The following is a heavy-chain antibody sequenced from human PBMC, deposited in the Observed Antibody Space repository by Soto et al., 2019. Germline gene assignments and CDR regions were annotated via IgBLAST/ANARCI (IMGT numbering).Heavy chain of an antibody. CDR3: ATFIFCSSTSCYGSEVGY. J-gene: IGHJ4*02. Sequence: EVQLLESGGGLVQPGGSLRLSCAASGFTFSSYGMSWVRQAPGKGLEWVSAISQSGGNTYYADSVKGRFAISRDNSKNTLYLQMNSLRAEDTAVYYCATFIFCSSTSCYGSEVGYWGQGTLVTVSS. D-gene: IGHD2-2*01. CDR2: ISQSGGNT. V-gene: IGHV3-23*01. CDR1: GFTFSSYG.